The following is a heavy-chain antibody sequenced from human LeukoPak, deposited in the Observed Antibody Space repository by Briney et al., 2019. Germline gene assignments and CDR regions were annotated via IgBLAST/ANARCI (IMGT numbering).Heavy chain of an antibody. D-gene: IGHD1-7*01. J-gene: IGHJ4*02. CDR3: ARKGRTGTTDY. Sequence: SETLSLTCTVSGGSISSSSYYWGWIRQPPGKGLEWIGSIYYSGSTYYNPSLKSRVTISVDTSKNQFSLKLSSVTAADTAVYYCARKGRTGTTDYWGQGTLVTVSS. CDR1: GGSISSSSYY. CDR2: IYYSGST. V-gene: IGHV4-39*01.